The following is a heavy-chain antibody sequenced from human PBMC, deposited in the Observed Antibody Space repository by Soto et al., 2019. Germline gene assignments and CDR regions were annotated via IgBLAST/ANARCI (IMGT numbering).Heavy chain of an antibody. D-gene: IGHD2-21*01. Sequence: PSETLSLTCDVCGGSFIGYDCSWVRQTPGKWLERIGDINHTGGTNYNPSLKSRVMISVDTAKPQFSLNVTSVTAADTAVYYCAREAGDYSAARRKLYFDYWAPGTLVTRS. V-gene: IGHV4-34*01. J-gene: IGHJ4*02. CDR1: GGSFIGYD. CDR2: INHTGGT. CDR3: AREAGDYSAARRKLYFDY.